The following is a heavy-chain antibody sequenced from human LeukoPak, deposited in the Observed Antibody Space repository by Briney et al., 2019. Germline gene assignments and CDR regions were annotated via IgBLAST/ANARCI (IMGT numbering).Heavy chain of an antibody. CDR3: ARGQPGLVYFDY. D-gene: IGHD3-16*01. CDR2: IYTGDIT. V-gene: IGHV4-4*07. CDR1: GGSIGSYY. Sequence: SETLPLTCTVSGGSIGSYYWSWIRQPAGKGLEWIGRIYTGDITQYNPSLKSRLTMSVDTSKNQFSLKLSSVTAADTAIYYCARGQPGLVYFDYWGQGTLVTVSS. J-gene: IGHJ4*02.